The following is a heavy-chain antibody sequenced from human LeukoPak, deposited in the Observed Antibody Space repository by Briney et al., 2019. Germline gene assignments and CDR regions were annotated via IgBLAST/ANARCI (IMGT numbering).Heavy chain of an antibody. D-gene: IGHD6-19*01. J-gene: IGHJ4*02. CDR1: GYSISSGYY. CDR3: ARDSSAVADY. Sequence: SETLSLTCTVSGYSISSGYYWGWIRPPPGKGLEWIGSIYHSGSTYYHPSLRSRVTISVDTSKNQFSLRLSSVTAADTAVYYCARDSSAVADYWDQGTLVTVSS. CDR2: IYHSGST. V-gene: IGHV4-38-2*02.